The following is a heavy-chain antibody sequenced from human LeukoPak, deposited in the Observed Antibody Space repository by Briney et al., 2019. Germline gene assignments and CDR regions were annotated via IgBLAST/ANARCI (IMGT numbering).Heavy chain of an antibody. CDR3: ARGGSYYSIYFDY. J-gene: IGHJ4*02. CDR1: GGTFSSYA. Sequence: ASVKVSCKASGGTFSSYAISWVRQAPGQGLEWMGGIIPIFGTANYAQKFQGRVTITTDESTSTAYMELSSLRSEDTAVYYCARGGSYYSIYFDYRGQGTLVTVSS. CDR2: IIPIFGTA. V-gene: IGHV1-69*05. D-gene: IGHD1-26*01.